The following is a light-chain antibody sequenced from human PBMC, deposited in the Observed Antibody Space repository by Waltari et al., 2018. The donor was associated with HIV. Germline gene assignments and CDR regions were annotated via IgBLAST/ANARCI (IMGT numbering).Light chain of an antibody. Sequence: QSVLPQPPSSSGTPGQRVTISCSGSSSTVGRTTVHWYQQLPGAAPKLLILNTDERPSGVPDRFSGSKSGTSASLAISGLQSEDEADYYCAAWDDSLNTYVFGSGTTVTVL. CDR1: SSTVGRTT. CDR3: AAWDDSLNTYV. V-gene: IGLV1-44*01. CDR2: NTD. J-gene: IGLJ1*01.